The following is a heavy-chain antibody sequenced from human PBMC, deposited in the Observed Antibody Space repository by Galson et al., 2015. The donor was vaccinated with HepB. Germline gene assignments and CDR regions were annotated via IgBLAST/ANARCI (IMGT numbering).Heavy chain of an antibody. D-gene: IGHD3-10*01. CDR1: GGTFSSYA. J-gene: IGHJ4*02. Sequence: SVKVSCKASGGTFSSYAISWVRQAPGQGLEWMGGIIPIFGTANYAQKFQGRVTITADESTSTAYMELSSLRSEDTAVYYCASSITMVRGVITFDYWGQGTLVTVSS. CDR2: IIPIFGTA. V-gene: IGHV1-69*13. CDR3: ASSITMVRGVITFDY.